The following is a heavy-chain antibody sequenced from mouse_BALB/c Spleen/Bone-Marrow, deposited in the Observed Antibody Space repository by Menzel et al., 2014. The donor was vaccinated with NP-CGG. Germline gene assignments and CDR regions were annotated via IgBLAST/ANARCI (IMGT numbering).Heavy chain of an antibody. CDR2: IDPANYNT. V-gene: IGHV14-3*02. D-gene: IGHD1-3*01. CDR1: GFNIKDPY. J-gene: IGHJ3*01. Sequence: EVQLQQSGAELVKPGASVKLSCTTSGFNIKDPYIHWVKQRPEQGLEWIGRIDPANYNTQYDPKFQGKATITADTPSNAAYLQLNSLTSEDTAVYYCATLSGGFDYWGQGTPVTVSA. CDR3: ATLSGGFDY.